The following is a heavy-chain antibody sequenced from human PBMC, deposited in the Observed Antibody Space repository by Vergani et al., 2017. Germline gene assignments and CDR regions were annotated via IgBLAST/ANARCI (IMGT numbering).Heavy chain of an antibody. J-gene: IGHJ6*03. Sequence: QVQLVQSGAEVKKPGSSVKVSCKASGGTFSSYAISWVRQAPGQGLEWMGGIITIFGTANYAQKFQGRVTITVDESTSTAYMELSSLRSEDTAVYYCAGDRPREDSYGWDYYYYMDVWGKGTTVTVSS. V-gene: IGHV1-69*01. CDR3: AGDRPREDSYGWDYYYYMDV. CDR2: IITIFGTA. CDR1: GGTFSSYA. D-gene: IGHD5-18*01.